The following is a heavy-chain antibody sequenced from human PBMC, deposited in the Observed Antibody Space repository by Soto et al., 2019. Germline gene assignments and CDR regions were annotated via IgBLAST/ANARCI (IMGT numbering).Heavy chain of an antibody. Sequence: GGSLRLSCAGSGFNFSTYGMHWVRQAPGKGLEWVSSISSSSSYIYYADSVKGRFTISRDNAKNSLYLQMNSLRAEDTAVYYCARGAFDIWGQGTMVTVSS. V-gene: IGHV3-21*01. J-gene: IGHJ3*02. CDR2: ISSSSSYI. CDR3: ARGAFDI. CDR1: GFNFSTYG.